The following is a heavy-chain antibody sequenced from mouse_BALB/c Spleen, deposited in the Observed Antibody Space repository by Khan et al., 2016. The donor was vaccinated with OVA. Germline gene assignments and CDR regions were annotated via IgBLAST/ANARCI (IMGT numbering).Heavy chain of an antibody. CDR3: AKAGTYFGGYFDV. D-gene: IGHD2-10*01. J-gene: IGHJ1*01. CDR1: GFSFTNYG. V-gene: IGHV2-3*01. Sequence: QVQLKESGPALVAPSQSLSITCTVSGFSFTNYGVSWVRQPPGKGLEWLGIIWGDGTTNYHSTLISRLSISKDDSKRQVFLKLNSLQTDDTATYYCAKAGTYFGGYFDVWGAGTTVTVSS. CDR2: IWGDGTT.